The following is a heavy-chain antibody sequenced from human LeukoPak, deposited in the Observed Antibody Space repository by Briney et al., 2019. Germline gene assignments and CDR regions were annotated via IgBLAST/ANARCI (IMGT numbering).Heavy chain of an antibody. V-gene: IGHV3-23*01. CDR3: AKTRNGYTTEYLQH. J-gene: IGHJ1*01. Sequence: PGGSLRLSCTSSGFILSSFAMSWVRQAPGKGLEWVSSISSPGGNTYYADSVKGRFTISRDNSNNLVYLQMNSLRAEDTAVYYCAKTRNGYTTEYLQHWGQGTLVTASS. CDR1: GFILSSFA. CDR2: ISSPGGNT. D-gene: IGHD5-24*01.